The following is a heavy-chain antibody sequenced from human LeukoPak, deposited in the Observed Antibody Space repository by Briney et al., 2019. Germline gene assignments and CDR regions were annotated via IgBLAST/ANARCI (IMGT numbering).Heavy chain of an antibody. D-gene: IGHD3-16*01. CDR2: IKSRRDGGTT. CDR3: ATQGGAWFDP. J-gene: IGHJ5*02. V-gene: IGHV3-15*01. CDR1: GFTFSSYA. Sequence: GGSLRLSCAASGFTFSSYALSWVRQAPGKGLEWVGRIKSRRDGGTTEHAAPVKGRFTISRDDSMNTLYLQMNSLKTDDTGVYYCATQGGAWFDPWGQGTLVAVSS.